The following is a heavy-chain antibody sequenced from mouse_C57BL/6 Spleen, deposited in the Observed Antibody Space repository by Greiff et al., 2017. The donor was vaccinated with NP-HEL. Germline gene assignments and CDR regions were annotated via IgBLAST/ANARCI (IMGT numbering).Heavy chain of an antibody. Sequence: EVMLVESGGGLVQPGGSLSLSCAASGFTFTDYYMSWVRQPPGKALEWLGFISNKANGNTKEYSASGKGRFTISRDNSKSILYLQMNALRAEDSATYYCARAGVTFPYYFYYWGKVTTLTVSS. CDR1: GFTFTDYY. CDR2: ISNKANGNTK. J-gene: IGHJ2*01. CDR3: ARAGVTFPYYFYY. V-gene: IGHV7-3*01. D-gene: IGHD2-3*01.